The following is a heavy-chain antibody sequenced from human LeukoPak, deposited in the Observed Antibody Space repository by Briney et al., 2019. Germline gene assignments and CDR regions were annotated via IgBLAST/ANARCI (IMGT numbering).Heavy chain of an antibody. J-gene: IGHJ4*02. Sequence: GGSLRLSCAASGFTFSSYGMHWVRQAPGKGLEWVAVIWYDGSNKYYADSVKGRFTISRDNSKNTLYLQMDSLRAEDTAVYYCAKGYSSGWRGYFDYWGRGTLVTVSS. D-gene: IGHD6-19*01. CDR3: AKGYSSGWRGYFDY. CDR2: IWYDGSNK. CDR1: GFTFSSYG. V-gene: IGHV3-33*06.